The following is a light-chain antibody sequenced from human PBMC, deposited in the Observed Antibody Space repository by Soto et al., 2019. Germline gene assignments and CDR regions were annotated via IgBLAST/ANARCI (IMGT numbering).Light chain of an antibody. Sequence: DIQMTQSPSTLSASVGDRXTITCRASQSISSWLAWYQQKPGKAPKLLIYKASSLESGVPSRFSGSGSGTEFTLTISSLQPDDFATYYCQQGTFGQGTKVEIK. CDR2: KAS. J-gene: IGKJ1*01. CDR3: QQGT. CDR1: QSISSW. V-gene: IGKV1-5*03.